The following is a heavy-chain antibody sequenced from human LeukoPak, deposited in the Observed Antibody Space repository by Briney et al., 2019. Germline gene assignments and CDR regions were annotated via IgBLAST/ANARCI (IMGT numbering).Heavy chain of an antibody. CDR1: GGSISSGSYY. CDR2: IYTSGTT. D-gene: IGHD2-21*02. CDR3: ASCGGDCYSSEYFQH. J-gene: IGHJ1*01. Sequence: PSETLSLTCTVSGGSISSGSYYWSWIRQPAGKGLEWIGRIYTSGTTNYNPSLKSRVTISVDTSKKQFSLKLSSVTAADTAVYYWASCGGDCYSSEYFQHWGQGTLVTVSS. V-gene: IGHV4-61*02.